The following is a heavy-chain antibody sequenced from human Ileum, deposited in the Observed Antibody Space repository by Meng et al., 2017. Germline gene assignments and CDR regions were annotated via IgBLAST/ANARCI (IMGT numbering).Heavy chain of an antibody. J-gene: IGHJ4*02. D-gene: IGHD1-1*01. CDR3: AREGAYNGGDY. CDR1: GYTFTTYG. CDR2: MNTDKGNT. Sequence: QVQLVQSGAEVKKPGASVKVSRKASGYTFTTYGISWVRQAPGQGLEWMGWMNTDKGNTNYAQKFQGRVTMTSDTSTSTAYMELRSLRSDDTAVYYCAREGAYNGGDYWGQGTLVTVSS. V-gene: IGHV1-18*01.